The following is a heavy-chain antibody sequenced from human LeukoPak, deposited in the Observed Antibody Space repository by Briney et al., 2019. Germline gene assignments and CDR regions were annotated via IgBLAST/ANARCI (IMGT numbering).Heavy chain of an antibody. V-gene: IGHV1-69*04. Sequence: ASVKVSCKASGGTFSSYAISWVRQAPGQGLEWMGRIIPILGIANYAQKFQGRVTITADTSTSTAYMELRSLRSDDTAVYYCARRWELSYMDVWGQGTTVTVSS. J-gene: IGHJ6*02. CDR2: IIPILGIA. CDR1: GGTFSSYA. D-gene: IGHD1-26*01. CDR3: ARRWELSYMDV.